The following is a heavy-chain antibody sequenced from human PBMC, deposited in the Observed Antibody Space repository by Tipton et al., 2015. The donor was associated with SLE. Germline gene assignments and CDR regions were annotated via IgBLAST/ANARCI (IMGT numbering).Heavy chain of an antibody. Sequence: TLSLTCTVSGGSITGYYWSWIRQPPGKGLEWIAYIYYSRSTNYNPSLNSRVTISVDTSKNQVSLKLSSVTAADTAVYYCARGGAFDIWGQGTMVTVSS. CDR1: GGSITGYY. CDR2: IYYSRST. CDR3: ARGGAFDI. J-gene: IGHJ3*02. V-gene: IGHV4-59*08.